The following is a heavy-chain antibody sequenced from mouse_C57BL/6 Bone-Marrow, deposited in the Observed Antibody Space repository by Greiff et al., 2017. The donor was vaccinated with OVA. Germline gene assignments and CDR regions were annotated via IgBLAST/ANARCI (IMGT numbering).Heavy chain of an antibody. CDR1: GYTFTSYW. J-gene: IGHJ4*01. D-gene: IGHD2-2*01. Sequence: QVQLQQPGAELVKPGASVKLSCKASGYTFTSYWMQWVKQRPGQGLEWIGEIDPSDGYTNYKQKFKGKATLTVDTSSSTAYMQLSSLTSEDSAVYYCARGITWLRRRCYAMDYWGQGTSVTVSS. CDR2: IDPSDGYT. CDR3: ARGITWLRRRCYAMDY. V-gene: IGHV1-50*01.